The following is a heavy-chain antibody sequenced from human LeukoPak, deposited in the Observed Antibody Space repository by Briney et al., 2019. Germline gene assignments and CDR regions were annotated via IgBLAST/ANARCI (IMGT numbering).Heavy chain of an antibody. CDR2: IYYSGST. D-gene: IGHD4-17*01. CDR3: ARGHDYGDQLGSYGMDV. Sequence: SETLSHTCTVSGGSISSYYWSWIRQPPGKGLEWIGYIYYSGSTNYNPSLKSRVTISVDTSKNQFSLKLSSVTAADTAVYYCARGHDYGDQLGSYGMDVWGQGTTVTVSS. J-gene: IGHJ6*02. V-gene: IGHV4-59*01. CDR1: GGSISSYY.